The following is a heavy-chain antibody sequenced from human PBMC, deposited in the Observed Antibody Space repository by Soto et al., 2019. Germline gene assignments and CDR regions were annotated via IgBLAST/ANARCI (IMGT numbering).Heavy chain of an antibody. CDR2: ISDTGNI. J-gene: IGHJ4*01. V-gene: IGHV4-59*01. CDR1: GGPIDSDY. Sequence: SETLSPTCIVSGGPIDSDYWSWIRQPPGKALEWIGYISDTGNINYNPSLKSRVTISVDRSRNQFSLEVSSVTAADTAIYYCARDRNYHDYRLAYWGHGTLVTVSS. D-gene: IGHD3-16*02. CDR3: ARDRNYHDYRLAY.